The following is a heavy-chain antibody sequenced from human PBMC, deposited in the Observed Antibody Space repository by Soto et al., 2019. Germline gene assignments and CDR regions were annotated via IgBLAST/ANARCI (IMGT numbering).Heavy chain of an antibody. D-gene: IGHD4-17*01. J-gene: IGHJ6*03. V-gene: IGHV3-53*04. CDR2: IYSGGST. CDR1: GFTVSSNY. CDR3: ARARGTTTKYYYYYMDV. Sequence: VQLVESGGGLVQPGGSLRLSCAASGFTVSSNYMSWVRQAPGKGLEWVSVIYSGGSTYYADSVKGRFTISRHNSKNTLYLQMNSLRAEDTAVYYCARARGTTTKYYYYYMDVWGKGTTVTVSS.